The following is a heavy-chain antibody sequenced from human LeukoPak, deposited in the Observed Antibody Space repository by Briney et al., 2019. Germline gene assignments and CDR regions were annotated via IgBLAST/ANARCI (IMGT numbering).Heavy chain of an antibody. V-gene: IGHV1-2*02. CDR2: INPNSGGT. D-gene: IGHD2-2*01. CDR3: ARAHCSRTNCYQFDY. CDR1: GYTFIGYY. Sequence: GASVKVSCKASGYTFIGYYIHWVRQAPGQGLEWMGWINPNSGGTNYAQKFQGRVTMTRDTSISTAYMELSRLISDDTAVYHCARAHCSRTNCYQFDYWGQGTLVTVSS. J-gene: IGHJ4*02.